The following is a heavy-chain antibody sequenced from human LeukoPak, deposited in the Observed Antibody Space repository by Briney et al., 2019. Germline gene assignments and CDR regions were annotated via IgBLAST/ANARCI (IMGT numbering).Heavy chain of an antibody. V-gene: IGHV4-30-4*01. Sequence: SQTLSLTCTVSGGSISSGDYYWSWIRQPPGKGLEWIGYIYYSGSTYYNPSLKSRVTISVDTSKNQFSLNLNSVTAADTAVYYCARHAVYAGSGWAFDYWGQGTLVTVSS. CDR2: IYYSGST. CDR1: GGSISSGDYY. D-gene: IGHD6-19*01. J-gene: IGHJ4*02. CDR3: ARHAVYAGSGWAFDY.